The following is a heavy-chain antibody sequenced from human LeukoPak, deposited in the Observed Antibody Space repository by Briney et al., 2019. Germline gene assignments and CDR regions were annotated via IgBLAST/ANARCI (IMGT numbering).Heavy chain of an antibody. CDR3: ARDGRLGPNWFDP. CDR2: ISAYNGNT. CDR1: GYTFTSYG. Sequence: PGESLKISCKGSGYTFTSYGISWVRQAPGQGLEWMGWISAYNGNTNYAQKLQGRVTMTTDTSTSTAYMELRSLRSDDTAVYYCARDGRLGPNWFDPWGQGTLVTVSS. D-gene: IGHD7-27*01. J-gene: IGHJ5*02. V-gene: IGHV1-18*01.